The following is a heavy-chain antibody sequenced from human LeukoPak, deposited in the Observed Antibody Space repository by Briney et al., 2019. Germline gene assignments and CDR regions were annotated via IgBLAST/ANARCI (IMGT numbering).Heavy chain of an antibody. V-gene: IGHV3-11*01. CDR3: ARDGRIQLWDYFDY. D-gene: IGHD5-18*01. CDR2: ISSSGTTI. CDR1: GGSISSGGYY. Sequence: LSLTCTVSGGSISSGGYYWSWIRQPPGKGLEWISYISSSGTTIYYADSVKGRFTISRDNAKNSLYLQMNSLRAEDTAVYYCARDGRIQLWDYFDYWGQGTLVTVSS. J-gene: IGHJ4*02.